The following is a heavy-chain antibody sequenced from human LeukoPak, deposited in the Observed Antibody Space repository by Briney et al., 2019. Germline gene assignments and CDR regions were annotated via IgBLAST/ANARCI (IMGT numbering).Heavy chain of an antibody. D-gene: IGHD3-10*01. CDR1: GGTFSGYY. J-gene: IGHJ5*02. CDR2: LNHSGST. Sequence: SETLSLTCAVYGGTFSGYYWSWIRQPPGKRLEWIGELNHSGSTNYNPPLKSRVTISVDTSKNQFSLKLSSVTAADTAVSYCARRITMVQGVIYFDPWGQGTLVTVSS. CDR3: ARRITMVQGVIYFDP. V-gene: IGHV4-34*01.